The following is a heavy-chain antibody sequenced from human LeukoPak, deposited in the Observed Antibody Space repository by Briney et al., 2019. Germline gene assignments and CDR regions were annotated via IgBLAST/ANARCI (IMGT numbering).Heavy chain of an antibody. Sequence: SVKVSCKASGGTFSSYTISWVRQAPGQGLEWMGRVIPILGIANYAQKFQGRVTITADKSTSTAYMELSSLRSEDTAVYYCARATGAASSLYMDVWGKGTTVTVSS. V-gene: IGHV1-69*02. D-gene: IGHD1-14*01. CDR2: VIPILGIA. J-gene: IGHJ6*03. CDR3: ARATGAASSLYMDV. CDR1: GGTFSSYT.